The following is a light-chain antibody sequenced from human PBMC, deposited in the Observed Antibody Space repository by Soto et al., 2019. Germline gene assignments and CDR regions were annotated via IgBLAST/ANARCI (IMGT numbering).Light chain of an antibody. CDR2: GNN. CDR1: SSKIGAGYD. Sequence: QTVVTQPPSVSGAPGQRVTISCTGSSSKIGAGYDVHWYQQLPGTAPKLLIYGNNNRPSGIPDRFSGSKSGTSASLAISGLQAEDEADYYCQSYDSSLSGYVFGTGTQLTVL. V-gene: IGLV1-40*01. CDR3: QSYDSSLSGYV. J-gene: IGLJ1*01.